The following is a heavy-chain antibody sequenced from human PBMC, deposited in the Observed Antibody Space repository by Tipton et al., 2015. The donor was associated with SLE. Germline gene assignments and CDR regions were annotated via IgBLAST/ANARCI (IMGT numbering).Heavy chain of an antibody. V-gene: IGHV4-59*01. Sequence: TLSLTCTVSGGSIRRYYWSWIRQPPGKGLEWIGYIYYSGSTKYNPSLKSRVTISVDTSKNQFSLKLSSVTAADTAVYYCARSGGIAALSYYYYCFSYTAVWGNWTTFTVSS. CDR3: ARSGGIAALSYYYYCFSYTAV. D-gene: IGHD6-13*01. CDR2: IYYSGST. CDR1: GGSIRRYY. J-gene: IGHJ6*03.